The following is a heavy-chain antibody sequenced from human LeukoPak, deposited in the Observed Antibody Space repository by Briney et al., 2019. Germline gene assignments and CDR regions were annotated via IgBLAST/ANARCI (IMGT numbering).Heavy chain of an antibody. CDR1: GFTFSGSA. Sequence: GRSLRLSCAASGFTFSGSAMHWVRQASGKGLEWVGRIRSKANSYATAYAASVKGRFTISRDDSKNTAYLQMNSLKTEDTAVYYCTRHMDSNDYWGQGTLVTVSS. CDR3: TRHMDSNDY. V-gene: IGHV3-73*01. D-gene: IGHD3-22*01. J-gene: IGHJ4*02. CDR2: IRSKANSYAT.